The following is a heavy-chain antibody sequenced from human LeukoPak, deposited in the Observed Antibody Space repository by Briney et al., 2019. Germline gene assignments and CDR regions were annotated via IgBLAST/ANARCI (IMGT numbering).Heavy chain of an antibody. Sequence: PSETLSLTCAVYGWSFHDYYWNRIRQPPGKGLEWIGEINARGDTSFNPSLKSRVTISVDTSKSQFSLRLTSMIAADTAVYYCARGQVPAARGYNWFDPWGQGTLATVSS. CDR2: INARGDT. CDR1: GWSFHDYY. CDR3: ARGQVPAARGYNWFDP. J-gene: IGHJ5*02. D-gene: IGHD2-2*01. V-gene: IGHV4-34*01.